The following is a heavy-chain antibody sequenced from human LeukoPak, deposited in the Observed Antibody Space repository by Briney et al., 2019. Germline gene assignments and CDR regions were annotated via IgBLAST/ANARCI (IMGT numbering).Heavy chain of an antibody. CDR1: GFTISSYY. D-gene: IGHD2-15*01. Sequence: QAGGTLRLNCAASGFTISSYYMSWVRQAPGKGLEGVALINPNQRDRTYVDSMKGRFAISRDNTKTSLYLQMNSLRAEDTAVYYCARDGCSGGSCYSIDYWGQGTLGTVSS. J-gene: IGHJ4*02. V-gene: IGHV3-7*01. CDR2: INPNQRDR. CDR3: ARDGCSGGSCYSIDY.